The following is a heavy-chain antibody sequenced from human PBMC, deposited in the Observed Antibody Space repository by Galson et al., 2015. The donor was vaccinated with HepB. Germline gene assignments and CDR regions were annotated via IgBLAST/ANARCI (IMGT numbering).Heavy chain of an antibody. Sequence: SVKVSCKASGGTFSSYAISWVRQAPGQGLEWMGRIIPILGIANYAQKFQGRVTITADKSTSTAYMELSSLRSKDTAVYYCARDRKSGYSYGPSGWFDPWGQGTLVTVSS. CDR3: ARDRKSGYSYGPSGWFDP. CDR2: IIPILGIA. V-gene: IGHV1-69*04. CDR1: GGTFSSYA. D-gene: IGHD5-18*01. J-gene: IGHJ5*02.